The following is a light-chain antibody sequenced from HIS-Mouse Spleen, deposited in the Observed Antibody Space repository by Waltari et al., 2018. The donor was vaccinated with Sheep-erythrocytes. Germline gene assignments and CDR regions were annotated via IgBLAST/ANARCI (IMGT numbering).Light chain of an antibody. CDR1: QSLLHSNGYNY. Sequence: DIVMTQSPLSLPVTPGEPASISCRSSQSLLHSNGYNYLDWYLQKPGPSPQLLIYLGSNRASGVPDRFSGSGSGTDFTLKISRVEAEDVGVYYCMQALQTPRLTFGGGTKVEIK. CDR3: MQALQTPRLT. V-gene: IGKV2-28*01. CDR2: LGS. J-gene: IGKJ4*01.